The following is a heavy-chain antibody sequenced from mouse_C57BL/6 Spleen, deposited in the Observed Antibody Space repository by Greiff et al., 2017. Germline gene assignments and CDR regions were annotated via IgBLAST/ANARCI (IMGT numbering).Heavy chain of an antibody. V-gene: IGHV5-17*01. D-gene: IGHD2-1*01. CDR1: GFTFSDYG. CDR2: ISSGSSTL. J-gene: IGHJ3*01. Sequence: VQLKESGGGLVKPGGSLKLSCAASGFTFSDYGMHWVRQAPEKGLEWVAYISSGSSTLYYADTVKGRFTISRDNAKNTLFLQMTSLRSEDTAMYYCARHYYGNSWFAYWGQGTLVTVSA. CDR3: ARHYYGNSWFAY.